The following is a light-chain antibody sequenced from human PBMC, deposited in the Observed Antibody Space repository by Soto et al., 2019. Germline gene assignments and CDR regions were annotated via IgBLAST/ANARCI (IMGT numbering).Light chain of an antibody. CDR3: ISHTTRSTQV. V-gene: IGLV2-14*01. CDR2: DVN. CDR1: SSDVGAYNY. J-gene: IGLJ1*01. Sequence: QSALTQPASVSGSPGQSITISCTGTSSDVGAYNYVSWYQQRPGKAPKLMIYDVNNRPSGVSSRFSGSKSGNTASLTISGLQAEDEADYYCISHTTRSTQVFGTGTKLTVL.